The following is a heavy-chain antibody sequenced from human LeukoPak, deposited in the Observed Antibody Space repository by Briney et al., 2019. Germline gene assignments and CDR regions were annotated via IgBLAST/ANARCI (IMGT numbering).Heavy chain of an antibody. V-gene: IGHV1-46*01. CDR2: IYPRDGST. CDR3: ARDQEAFDY. J-gene: IGHJ4*02. CDR1: GYSFTSNY. Sequence: ASVKVSCKASGYSFTSNYIHWVRQAPGQGLEWMGMIYPRDGSTSYAQKFQGRVAVTRDTSTSTVHMELSGLRTEDTAVYYCARDQEAFDYWGQGTLVTVSS.